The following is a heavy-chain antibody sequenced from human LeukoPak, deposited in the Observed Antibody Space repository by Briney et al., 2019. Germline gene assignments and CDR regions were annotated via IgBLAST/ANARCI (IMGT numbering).Heavy chain of an antibody. CDR2: IYYSGST. V-gene: IGHV4-59*05. Sequence: PSETLSLTCTVSGGSISSYYWIWIRQPPGKGLEWNGSIYYSGSTYYNPSLKSRVTISVDTSKNQFSLKLSSVTAADTAVYYCASAGWPMYYDILTGYSPLDPWGQGTLVTVSS. D-gene: IGHD3-9*01. J-gene: IGHJ5*02. CDR3: ASAGWPMYYDILTGYSPLDP. CDR1: GGSISSYY.